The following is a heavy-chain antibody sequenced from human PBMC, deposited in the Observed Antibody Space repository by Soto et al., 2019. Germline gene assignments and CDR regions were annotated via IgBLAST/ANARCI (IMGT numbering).Heavy chain of an antibody. CDR2: MNPNSGNT. CDR1: GYTFTSYD. J-gene: IGHJ6*02. D-gene: IGHD6-19*01. CDR3: ARVVSGWLDYYYYGMDV. V-gene: IGHV1-8*01. Sequence: ASVKVSCKASGYTFTSYDINWVRQATGQGLEWMGWMNPNSGNTGYAQKFQGRVTMTRNTSISTAYMELSSLRSEDTAVYYCARVVSGWLDYYYYGMDVWGQGTTVTVSS.